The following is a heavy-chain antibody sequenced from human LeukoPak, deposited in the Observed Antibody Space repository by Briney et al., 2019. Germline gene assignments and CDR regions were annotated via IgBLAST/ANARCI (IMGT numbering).Heavy chain of an antibody. CDR3: ARDRLRYFDWLLSPDY. Sequence: GGSLRLSCAASGFTFSTYEMNWVRQAPGKGLEWVSYISSSGSTRYYADSVKGRFTISRDNAKNSLYLQMNSLRAEDTAVYYCARDRLRYFDWLLSPDYWGQGTLVTVSS. J-gene: IGHJ4*02. V-gene: IGHV3-48*03. D-gene: IGHD3-9*01. CDR2: ISSSGSTR. CDR1: GFTFSTYE.